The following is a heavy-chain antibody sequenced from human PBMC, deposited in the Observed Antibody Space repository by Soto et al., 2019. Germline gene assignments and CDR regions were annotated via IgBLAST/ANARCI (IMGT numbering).Heavy chain of an antibody. Sequence: AGGSLRLSCAASGFTFSRYEMNWVRQAPGKGLEWISYISPNSTTIYYSDSVKGRFTISRDNAKSSLNLQMNSLRAEDTAVYYCARGAGILVRGVYGMDVWVQGXTVTVYS. V-gene: IGHV3-48*03. D-gene: IGHD3-10*01. CDR1: GFTFSRYE. CDR3: ARGAGILVRGVYGMDV. J-gene: IGHJ6*02. CDR2: ISPNSTTI.